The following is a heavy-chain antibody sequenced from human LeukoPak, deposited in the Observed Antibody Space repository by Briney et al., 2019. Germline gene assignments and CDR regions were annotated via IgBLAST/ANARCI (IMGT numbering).Heavy chain of an antibody. CDR2: ISSSSSYI. J-gene: IGHJ4*02. Sequence: GGSLRLSCAASGFTFSIYSMNWVRQAPGKGLEWVSSISSSSSYIYYADSVKGRFTISRDNAKNSLYLQMNSLRAEDTAVYYCARDLAASYYYDSSEFDYWGQGTLVTVSS. V-gene: IGHV3-21*01. CDR3: ARDLAASYYYDSSEFDY. CDR1: GFTFSIYS. D-gene: IGHD3-22*01.